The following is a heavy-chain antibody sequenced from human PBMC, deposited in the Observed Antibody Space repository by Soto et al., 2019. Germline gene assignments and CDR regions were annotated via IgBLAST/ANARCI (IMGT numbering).Heavy chain of an antibody. D-gene: IGHD6-19*01. CDR3: VKDGSTGWPYYFGLDV. CDR2: ISYDGINK. Sequence: GGSMRLSCAASGFTFSSYGMHWVSQAPGKGLEWVAVISYDGINKYYADSVKGRFTISRDNSRNTLYLQMSSLRVEDTGVYYCVKDGSTGWPYYFGLDVWGQGTTVTVSS. J-gene: IGHJ6*02. V-gene: IGHV3-30*18. CDR1: GFTFSSYG.